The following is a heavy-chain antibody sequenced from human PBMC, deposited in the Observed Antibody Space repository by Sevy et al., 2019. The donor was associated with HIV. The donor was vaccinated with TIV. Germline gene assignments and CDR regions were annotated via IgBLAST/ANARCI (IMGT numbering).Heavy chain of an antibody. CDR3: ARDPDSGSYYYYYGMDV. J-gene: IGHJ6*02. Sequence: GGSLRLSCAASGLSFRSYELNWVRQAPGKGLQWISYISTGGGTIFYADSVKGRFTISRDNAKNSVFLQMNSLRAEDTAVYYCARDPDSGSYYYYYGMDVWGQGTTVTVSS. V-gene: IGHV3-48*03. CDR1: GLSFRSYE. D-gene: IGHD1-26*01. CDR2: ISTGGGTI.